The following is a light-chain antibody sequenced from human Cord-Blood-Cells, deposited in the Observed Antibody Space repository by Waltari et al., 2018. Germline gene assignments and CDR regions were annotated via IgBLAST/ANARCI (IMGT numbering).Light chain of an antibody. CDR2: GKN. V-gene: IGLV3-19*01. CDR3: NSRDSSGNHP. J-gene: IGLJ3*02. CDR1: SLRSYY. Sequence: AVSVAFGPTVRLPSQGASLRSYYTRRNQQKPGQAPVLVIYGKNNRPSGIPDRFSGSSSGNTASLTITGAQAEDEADYYCNSRDSSGNHPFGGGTKLTVL.